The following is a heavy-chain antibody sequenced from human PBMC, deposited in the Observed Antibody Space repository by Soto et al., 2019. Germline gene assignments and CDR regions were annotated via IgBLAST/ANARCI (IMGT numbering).Heavy chain of an antibody. CDR1: GFTFSSYA. V-gene: IGHV3-23*01. Sequence: LSLTCAASGFTFSSYAMSWVRQAPGKGLEWVSAISGSGGSTYYADSVKGRFTISRDNSKNTLYLQMNSLRAEDTAVYYCASPRLVRGVIRSDWFDPWGQGTLVTVSS. CDR3: ASPRLVRGVIRSDWFDP. D-gene: IGHD3-10*01. J-gene: IGHJ5*02. CDR2: ISGSGGST.